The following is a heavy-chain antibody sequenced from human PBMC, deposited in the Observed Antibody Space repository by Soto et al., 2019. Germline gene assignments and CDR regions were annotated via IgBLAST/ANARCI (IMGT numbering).Heavy chain of an antibody. Sequence: SETLSLTCTVSGGSISSYYWSWIRQPPGKGLEWIGYIYYSGSTNYNPSLKSRVTISVDTSKNQFSLKLSSVTAADTAVYYCAGLNRSSSWFFGSWFDPWGQGTLVTVSS. J-gene: IGHJ5*02. V-gene: IGHV4-59*08. CDR2: IYYSGST. D-gene: IGHD6-13*01. CDR3: AGLNRSSSWFFGSWFDP. CDR1: GGSISSYY.